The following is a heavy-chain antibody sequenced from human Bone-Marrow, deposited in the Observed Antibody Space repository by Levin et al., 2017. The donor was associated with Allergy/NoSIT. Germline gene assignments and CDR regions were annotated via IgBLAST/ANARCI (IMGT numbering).Heavy chain of an antibody. J-gene: IGHJ4*02. D-gene: IGHD5-18*01. Sequence: KVSCKGSGYSFTSYWIGWVRQMPGKGLEWMGIIYPGDSDTRYSPSFQGQVTISADKSISTAYLQWSSLKASDTAMYYCARPQTAMVQSSLVYWGQGTLVTVSS. CDR1: GYSFTSYW. V-gene: IGHV5-51*01. CDR2: IYPGDSDT. CDR3: ARPQTAMVQSSLVY.